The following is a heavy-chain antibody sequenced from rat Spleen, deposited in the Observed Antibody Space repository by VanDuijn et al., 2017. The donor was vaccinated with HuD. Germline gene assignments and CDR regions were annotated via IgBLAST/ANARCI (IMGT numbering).Heavy chain of an antibody. J-gene: IGHJ2*01. CDR3: ARYRTGIDYFDF. V-gene: IGHV3-1*01. CDR2: ISYSGST. D-gene: IGHD5-1*01. Sequence: EVQLQESGPGLVKPSQSLSLTCSVTGYSITRNYWGWIRKFPGNKMEWMGYISYSGSTSYNPSLKSRISITRDTSKNQFFLQLNSVTTEDTATYYCARYRTGIDYFDFWGQGVMVTVSS. CDR1: GYSITRNY.